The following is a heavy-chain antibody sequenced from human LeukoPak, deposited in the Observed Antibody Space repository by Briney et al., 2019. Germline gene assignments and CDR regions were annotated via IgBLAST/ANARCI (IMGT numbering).Heavy chain of an antibody. J-gene: IGHJ2*01. D-gene: IGHD4-17*01. Sequence: GRSLRLSCAASGFTFSSYGMHWVRQAPGKGLEWVAVIWYDGSNKYYADSVKGRFTISRDNSKNTLYLQMNSLRAEDTAVYYCARDPHTTVSNLYWYFDLWGRGPLVTVSS. CDR2: IWYDGSNK. CDR1: GFTFSSYG. CDR3: ARDPHTTVSNLYWYFDL. V-gene: IGHV3-33*01.